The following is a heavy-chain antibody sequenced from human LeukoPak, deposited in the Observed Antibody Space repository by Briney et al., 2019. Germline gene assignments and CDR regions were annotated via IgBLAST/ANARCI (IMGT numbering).Heavy chain of an antibody. V-gene: IGHV4-59*01. J-gene: IGHJ4*02. CDR3: ASNHYDFWSGEYYFDY. Sequence: SETLSLTCTVSGGSISSYYWSWIRQPPGKGLEWIGYIYYSGSTNYNPSLKSRVTISVDTSKNQFSLKLGSVTAADTAVYYCASNHYDFWSGEYYFDYWGQGTLVTVSS. CDR2: IYYSGST. CDR1: GGSISSYY. D-gene: IGHD3-3*01.